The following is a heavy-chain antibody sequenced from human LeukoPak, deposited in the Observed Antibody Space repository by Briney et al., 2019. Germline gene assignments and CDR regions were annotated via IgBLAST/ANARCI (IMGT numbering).Heavy chain of an antibody. Sequence: GGSLRFSCAASGFTFSTYWMHWVRQAPGKGLVWVSRIKSDGSSTNYADSVKGRFTISRDNAKNTLYLQMNSLRAEDTAVYYCARDGMYGSSSYYYYMDVWGKGTTVTVSS. J-gene: IGHJ6*03. V-gene: IGHV3-74*01. D-gene: IGHD6-6*01. CDR3: ARDGMYGSSSYYYYMDV. CDR2: IKSDGSST. CDR1: GFTFSTYW.